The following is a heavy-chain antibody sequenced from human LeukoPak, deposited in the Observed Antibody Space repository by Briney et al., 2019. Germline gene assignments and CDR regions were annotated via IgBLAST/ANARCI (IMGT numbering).Heavy chain of an antibody. D-gene: IGHD1-26*01. Sequence: SETLSLTCTFSGGSISSGGYYWSWIRPHPGKGLEWIGYIYYSGSTYYNPSLKSRVTISVDTSKNQFSLKLSSVTAADTAVYYCAREGGSYGHYYFDYWGQGTLVTVSS. V-gene: IGHV4-31*03. CDR2: IYYSGST. J-gene: IGHJ4*02. CDR3: AREGGSYGHYYFDY. CDR1: GGSISSGGYY.